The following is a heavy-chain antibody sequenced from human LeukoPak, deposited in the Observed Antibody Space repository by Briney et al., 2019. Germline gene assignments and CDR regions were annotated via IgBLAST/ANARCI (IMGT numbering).Heavy chain of an antibody. D-gene: IGHD5-18*01. V-gene: IGHV3-48*01. CDR1: GFTFSSYS. CDR2: ISSSSSTI. CDR3: AKDFGASGYSSFGS. Sequence: GGSLRLSCAASGFTFSSYSMNWVRQAPGKGLEWVSYISSSSSTIYYADSVKGRFTISRDNSKNTLYLQMNSLRGDDTAVYYCAKDFGASGYSSFGSWGQGTLVTVSS. J-gene: IGHJ5*01.